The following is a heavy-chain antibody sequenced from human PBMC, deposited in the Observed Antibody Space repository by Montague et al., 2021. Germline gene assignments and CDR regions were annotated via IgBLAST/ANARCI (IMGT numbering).Heavy chain of an antibody. CDR2: IKRDGGEK. J-gene: IGHJ3*02. CDR3: ARCGSDFGSSLDDAFDI. V-gene: IGHV3-7*01. CDR1: GFTFGSYW. Sequence: SLRLSCAASGFTFGSYWMSWVRQAPGKGLEWVANIKRDGGEKHYVDSVKGRFTVSRDNAKNSVHLQMNSLRVEDTAVYYCARCGSDFGSSLDDAFDIWGQGTMVTVSP. D-gene: IGHD2-21*01.